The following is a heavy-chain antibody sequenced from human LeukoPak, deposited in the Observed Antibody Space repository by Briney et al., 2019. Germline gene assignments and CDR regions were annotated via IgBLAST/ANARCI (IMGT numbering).Heavy chain of an antibody. D-gene: IGHD6-25*01. Sequence: SETLSLTCAVYGGSFSGYYWSWIRQPPGKGLEWIGEINHSGSTNYNPSLKSRVTISVDTSKNQFSLKLSSVTAADTAVYYCATTGYSSGWTRRPPYYFDYWGQGTLVTVSS. CDR2: INHSGST. J-gene: IGHJ4*02. V-gene: IGHV4-34*01. CDR3: ATTGYSSGWTRRPPYYFDY. CDR1: GGSFSGYY.